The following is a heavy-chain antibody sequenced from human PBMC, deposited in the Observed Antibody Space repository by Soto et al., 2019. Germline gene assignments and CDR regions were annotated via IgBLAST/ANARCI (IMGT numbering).Heavy chain of an antibody. CDR3: ARDEWAGYYYMDV. CDR1: GFTFSDYY. J-gene: IGHJ6*03. Sequence: PGGSLRLSCAASGFTFSDYYMSWIRQAPGKGLEWVSYISSSGSTIYYADSVKGRFTISRDNAKNSLYLQMNSLRAEDTAVYYCARDEWAGYYYMDVWGKGTTVTVSS. CDR2: ISSSGSTI. V-gene: IGHV3-11*01. D-gene: IGHD2-8*01.